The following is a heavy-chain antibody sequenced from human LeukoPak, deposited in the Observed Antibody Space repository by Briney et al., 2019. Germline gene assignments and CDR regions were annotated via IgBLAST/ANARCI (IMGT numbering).Heavy chain of an antibody. CDR2: ISSSSSAI. D-gene: IGHD4-17*01. CDR1: GFTFTSYT. J-gene: IGHJ4*02. Sequence: GGSLRLSCAASGFTFTSYTMNWVRQAPGKGLEWVSSISSSSSAIYYADSVKGRFTISRDNAKNSLYLQMNSLRADDTAVYYCAKHWAMTTVGYWGQGTLVTVSS. V-gene: IGHV3-21*01. CDR3: AKHWAMTTVGY.